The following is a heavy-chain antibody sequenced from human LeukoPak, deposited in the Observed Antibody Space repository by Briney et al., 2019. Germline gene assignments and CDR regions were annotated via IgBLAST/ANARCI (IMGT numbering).Heavy chain of an antibody. CDR3: AGRMELMSWFDP. Sequence: SVKVSCKASGGTFSSYAISWVRQAPGQGLEWMGGIIPIFGTANYAQKFQGRVTITADESTSTAYMELSSLRSEDTAVYYCAGRMELMSWFDPWGQGTLVTVSS. CDR2: IIPIFGTA. CDR1: GGTFSSYA. D-gene: IGHD1-7*01. V-gene: IGHV1-69*13. J-gene: IGHJ5*02.